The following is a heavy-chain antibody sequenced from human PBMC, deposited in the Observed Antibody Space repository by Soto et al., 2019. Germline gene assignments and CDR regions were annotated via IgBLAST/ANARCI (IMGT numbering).Heavy chain of an antibody. CDR1: GGSFSGYY. CDR3: ARGNNWNYYYYYGMDV. CDR2: INHSGST. J-gene: IGHJ6*02. V-gene: IGHV4-34*01. Sequence: PSETLSLTCAVYGGSFSGYYWSWIRQPPGKGLEWIGEINHSGSTNYSPSLKSRVTISVDTSKNQFSLELSSVTAADTAVYYCARGNNWNYYYYYGMDVWGQGTTVTVS. D-gene: IGHD1-1*01.